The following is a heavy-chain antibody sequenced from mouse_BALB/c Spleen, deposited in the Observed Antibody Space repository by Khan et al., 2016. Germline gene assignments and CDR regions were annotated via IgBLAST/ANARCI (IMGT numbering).Heavy chain of an antibody. CDR1: GYTITSGYG. CDR3: ARTARINY. CDR2: LSYSGST. D-gene: IGHD1-2*01. Sequence: EVQLQESGPGLVKPSQSLSLTCTVTGYTITSGYGWNWIRQFPGNKLEWMGYLSYSGSTNYNPSLKSRISITRDTSKNTFFLQLNSVNTEDTATYYCARTARINYWGQGTTLTVSS. J-gene: IGHJ2*01. V-gene: IGHV3-2*02.